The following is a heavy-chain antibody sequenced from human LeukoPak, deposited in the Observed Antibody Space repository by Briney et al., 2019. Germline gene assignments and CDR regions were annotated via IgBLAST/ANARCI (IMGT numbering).Heavy chain of an antibody. V-gene: IGHV3-23*01. D-gene: IGHD2-15*01. CDR2: VTGSGGDT. J-gene: IGHJ5*01. CDR1: GFTFSNYA. Sequence: GGSLRLSCAASGFTFSNYAMSWVRQTPGKGLEGVSVVTGSGGDTYYTGSVNGRFTISRDNSKNTLHLQMNSLRAEDTAVYYCARGTLEHCSGASCYPLDSWGQGTLVSVSS. CDR3: ARGTLEHCSGASCYPLDS.